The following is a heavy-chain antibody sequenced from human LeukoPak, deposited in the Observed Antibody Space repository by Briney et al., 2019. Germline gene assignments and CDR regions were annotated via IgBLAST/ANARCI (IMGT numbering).Heavy chain of an antibody. D-gene: IGHD2/OR15-2a*01. CDR3: AREGNSRVPWFDP. CDR1: GGSIRSHY. V-gene: IGHV4-59*11. J-gene: IGHJ5*02. Sequence: SETLSPTCTVSGGSIRSHYWSWIRQPPGKGLEWIGYIYYSGSTNYNPSLKSRLTISVDTSKNQFSLRLRSVTAADTAVYYCAREGNSRVPWFDPWGQGTLVTVSS. CDR2: IYYSGST.